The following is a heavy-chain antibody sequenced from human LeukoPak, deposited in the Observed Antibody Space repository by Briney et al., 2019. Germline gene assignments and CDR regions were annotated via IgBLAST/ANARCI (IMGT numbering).Heavy chain of an antibody. J-gene: IGHJ4*02. CDR3: ARYSSGWPGYFDY. Sequence: GGSLRLSCAASGFTFSSYNMHWVRQAPGKGLEWVAIIWYDGSNTYYADSVKGRFTISRDNAKNSLYLQMNSLRAEDTAVYYCARYSSGWPGYFDYWGQGTLVTVSS. V-gene: IGHV3-33*03. CDR2: IWYDGSNT. CDR1: GFTFSSYN. D-gene: IGHD6-25*01.